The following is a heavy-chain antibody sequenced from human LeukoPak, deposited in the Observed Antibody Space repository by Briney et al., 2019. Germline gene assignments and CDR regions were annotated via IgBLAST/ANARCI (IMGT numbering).Heavy chain of an antibody. CDR3: AREEGTWGWFGESPLYYYMDV. D-gene: IGHD3-10*01. J-gene: IGHJ6*03. V-gene: IGHV4-39*07. CDR1: GGSISSSSYY. Sequence: SETLSLTCTVSGGSISSSSYYWGWIRQPPGKGLEWIGSIYYSGSTYYNPSLKSRVTISVDTSKNQFSLKLSSVTAADTAVYYCAREEGTWGWFGESPLYYYMDVWGKGTTVTVSS. CDR2: IYYSGST.